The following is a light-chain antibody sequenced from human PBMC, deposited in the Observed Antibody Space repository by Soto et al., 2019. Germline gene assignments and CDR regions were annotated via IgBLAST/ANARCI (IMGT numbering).Light chain of an antibody. CDR3: QQRSNWPPRT. V-gene: IGKV3-11*01. CDR1: QSVSNY. Sequence: EIVLTQSPATLSLSPGERATLSCRASQSVSNYLAWYQQKPGQAPRLLIYETSNRATGIPARFSGSGSETDFTLTISSLEPEDSAVYYCQQRSNWPPRTFGRGTRLEIK. J-gene: IGKJ5*01. CDR2: ETS.